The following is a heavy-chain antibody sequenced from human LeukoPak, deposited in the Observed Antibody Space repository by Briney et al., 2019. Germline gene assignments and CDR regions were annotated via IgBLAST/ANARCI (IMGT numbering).Heavy chain of an antibody. Sequence: GGSLRLSCAASGFTFSSYAMHWVRQAPGKGLEWVAVISYDGSNKYYADSMKGRFTISRDNSKNTLYLQMNSLRAEDTAVYYCARGGDYEAFDYWDQGTLVTVSS. D-gene: IGHD4-17*01. CDR3: ARGGDYEAFDY. CDR2: ISYDGSNK. J-gene: IGHJ4*02. V-gene: IGHV3-30*04. CDR1: GFTFSSYA.